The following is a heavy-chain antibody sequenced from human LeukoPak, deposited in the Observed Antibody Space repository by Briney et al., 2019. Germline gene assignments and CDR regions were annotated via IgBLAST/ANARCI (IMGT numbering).Heavy chain of an antibody. D-gene: IGHD3-10*01. J-gene: IGHJ4*02. V-gene: IGHV1-18*01. Sequence: ASVKVSCKASGYTFTSYGISWVRQAPGQGLEWMGWISAYNGNTNYAQKLQGRVTMTTDTSTSTAYMELRSLRSDDTAVYYCARVSTYYYGSGSYSYYFDYWGQGTLVTVSS. CDR2: ISAYNGNT. CDR3: ARVSTYYYGSGSYSYYFDY. CDR1: GYTFTSYG.